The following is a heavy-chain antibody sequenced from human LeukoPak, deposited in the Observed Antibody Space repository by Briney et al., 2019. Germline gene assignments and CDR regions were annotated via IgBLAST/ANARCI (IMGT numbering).Heavy chain of an antibody. CDR3: ARDSRGKPELWFGESPLGY. J-gene: IGHJ4*02. Sequence: GGSLRLSCAASGFTFSSYSMNWVRQAPGKGLEWVSYISSSSSTIYYADSVKGRFTISRDNAKNSLYLQMNSLRAEDTAVYYCARDSRGKPELWFGESPLGYWGQGTLVTVSS. CDR2: ISSSSSTI. CDR1: GFTFSSYS. D-gene: IGHD3-10*01. V-gene: IGHV3-48*04.